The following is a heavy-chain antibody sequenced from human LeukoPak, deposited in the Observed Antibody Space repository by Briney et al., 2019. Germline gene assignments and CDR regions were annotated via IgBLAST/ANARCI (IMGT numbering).Heavy chain of an antibody. V-gene: IGHV3-21*01. CDR2: ITTSSSYM. CDR3: ARGSF. J-gene: IGHJ4*02. Sequence: PGGSLRLSCAASGFAFSTYNMNWVRQAPGKGLEWVSPITTSSSYMSCADSVKGRFTISRDNAKNSLYLQMNSLRAEDTAVHYCARGSFWGQGTLVTVSS. CDR1: GFAFSTYN. D-gene: IGHD2-15*01.